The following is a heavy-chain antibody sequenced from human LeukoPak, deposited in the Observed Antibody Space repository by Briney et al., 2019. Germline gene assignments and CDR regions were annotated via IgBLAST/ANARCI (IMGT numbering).Heavy chain of an antibody. CDR1: GGSISSGTYY. J-gene: IGHJ4*02. CDR3: ARNASDSGTSYFDY. CDR2: IYYSGST. D-gene: IGHD1-26*01. V-gene: IGHV4-39*01. Sequence: PSETLSLTCTLSGGSISSGTYYWGWVRQPPGKGLEWIGSIYYSGSTSYNPSLKSRVTISVDTSKNQFSLKLDSVTAADTAVYYCARNASDSGTSYFDYWGQGTLVTVSS.